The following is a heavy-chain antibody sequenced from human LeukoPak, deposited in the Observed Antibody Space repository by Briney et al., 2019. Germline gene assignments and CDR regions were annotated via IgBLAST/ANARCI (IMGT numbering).Heavy chain of an antibody. CDR3: ARDDGGTFDY. V-gene: IGHV3-7*01. CDR2: IKQDGSEK. Sequence: GGSLRLSCAASGFTFSRYWMSWVRQAPGKGLEWVANIKQDGSEKYYVDSVKRRFTISRDNAKNSLYLQMNSLRAEDTAVYYCARDDGGTFDYWGQGTLVTVSS. D-gene: IGHD3-16*01. CDR1: GFTFSRYW. J-gene: IGHJ4*02.